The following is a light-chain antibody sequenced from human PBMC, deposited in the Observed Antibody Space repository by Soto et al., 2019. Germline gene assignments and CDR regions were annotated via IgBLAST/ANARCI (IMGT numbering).Light chain of an antibody. J-gene: IGLJ2*01. Sequence: QAVVTQPPSVSGAPGQRVTISCTGSSSNIGANYDVHWYQQLPGTAPKLLIYGNSNRPSGVPDRFSGSRSGTSASLAITGLQAEDEADYFCQSYDSNHVVFGGGTKVTVL. CDR3: QSYDSNHVV. CDR2: GNS. CDR1: SSNIGANYD. V-gene: IGLV1-40*01.